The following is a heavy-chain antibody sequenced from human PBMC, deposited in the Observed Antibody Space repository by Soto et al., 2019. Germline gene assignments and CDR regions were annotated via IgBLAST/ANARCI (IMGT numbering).Heavy chain of an antibody. Sequence: SETLSLTCAVYGGSFSGYYWTWIRQPPGKGLEWIGGINDSGGTDYNPSLKSRVTISLDTSKNQLSLKLSSVTAADTAVCYCARGRKGFSSSCYVDWGQGTLVTVSS. CDR1: GGSFSGYY. CDR3: ARGRKGFSSSCYVD. J-gene: IGHJ4*02. D-gene: IGHD6-13*01. CDR2: INDSGGT. V-gene: IGHV4-34*01.